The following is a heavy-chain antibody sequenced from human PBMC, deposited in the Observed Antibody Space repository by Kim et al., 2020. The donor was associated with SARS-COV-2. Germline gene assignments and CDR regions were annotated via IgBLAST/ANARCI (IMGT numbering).Heavy chain of an antibody. CDR2: INAGNGNT. D-gene: IGHD3-10*01. V-gene: IGHV1-3*01. CDR1: GYTFTSYA. Sequence: ASVKVSCKASGYTFTSYAMHWVRQAPGQRLEWMGWINAGNGNTKYSQKFQGRVTITRDTSASTAYMELSSLRSEDTAVYYCARSFVIKGGPFDYWGQGTLVTVSS. J-gene: IGHJ4*02. CDR3: ARSFVIKGGPFDY.